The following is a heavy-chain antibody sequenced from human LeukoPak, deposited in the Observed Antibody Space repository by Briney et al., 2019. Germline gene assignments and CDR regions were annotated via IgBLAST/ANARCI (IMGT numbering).Heavy chain of an antibody. D-gene: IGHD4-17*01. Sequence: PGKSLILSCAASGFRFSSYGMHWVRQAPGKGLEWVALIWYDGSKKYYADSVKGRFTISRDDSKNTLYLQMNSLRAEDTAVYYCARDPGTVTTLYDYWGQGSLVTVSS. CDR1: GFRFSSYG. J-gene: IGHJ4*02. CDR3: ARDPGTVTTLYDY. CDR2: IWYDGSKK. V-gene: IGHV3-33*01.